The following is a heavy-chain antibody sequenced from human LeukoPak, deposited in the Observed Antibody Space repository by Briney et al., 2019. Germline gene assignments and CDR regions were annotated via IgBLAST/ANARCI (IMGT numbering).Heavy chain of an antibody. D-gene: IGHD6-13*01. CDR1: GFTFSSYG. CDR3: AKEWYSSSWSEKYYFDY. J-gene: IGHJ4*02. V-gene: IGHV3-30*18. CDR2: ISYDGSNK. Sequence: PGGSLRLSCAASGFTFSSYGMHWVRQAPGKGLEWVAVISYDGSNKYYADSVKGRFTISRDNSKNTLYLQMNSLRAEDTAVYYCAKEWYSSSWSEKYYFDYWGQGTLVTVSS.